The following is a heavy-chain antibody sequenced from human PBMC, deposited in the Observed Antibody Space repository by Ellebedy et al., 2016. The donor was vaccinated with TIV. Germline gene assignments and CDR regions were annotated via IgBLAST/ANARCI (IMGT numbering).Heavy chain of an antibody. V-gene: IGHV5-51*01. CDR2: IYPGDSDT. D-gene: IGHD5-24*01. Sequence: GGSLRLXXKGSGYSFTSYWIGWVRQMPGKGLEWMGIIYPGDSDTRYSPSFQGQVTISADKSISTAYLQWSSLKASDTAMYYCARVSILYYYGMDVWGQGTTVTVSS. J-gene: IGHJ6*02. CDR1: GYSFTSYW. CDR3: ARVSILYYYGMDV.